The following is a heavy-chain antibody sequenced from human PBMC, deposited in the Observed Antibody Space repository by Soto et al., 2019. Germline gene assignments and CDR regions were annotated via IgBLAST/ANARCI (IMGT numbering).Heavy chain of an antibody. V-gene: IGHV3-23*01. CDR3: AKGGGSKDYYDTSGYYLYYYYAMDV. CDR1: GFTFSSYA. D-gene: IGHD3-22*01. CDR2: LSGSGVST. Sequence: EVQLLESGGGLVQPGGSLRLSCAASGFTFSSYAMTWVRQAPGKGLEWVSALSGSGVSTYYADSVKGRFTISRDNSKNPLYPKMNSLGAEDTAEYYCAKGGGSKDYYDTSGYYLYYYYAMDVWGQGTTVTVSS. J-gene: IGHJ6*02.